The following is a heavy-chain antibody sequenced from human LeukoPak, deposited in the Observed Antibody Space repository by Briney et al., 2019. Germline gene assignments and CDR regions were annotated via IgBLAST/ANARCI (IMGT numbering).Heavy chain of an antibody. CDR1: GFSFDGYA. J-gene: IGHJ4*02. V-gene: IGHV3-9*01. Sequence: PGGSLRLSCAASGFSFDGYAMHWVRQAPGKGLEWVSGISWNSGHIGYADSVKGRFTISRDNAKNSLYLQMNSLRAEDTALYYCAKDRGITIFGVDTRFDCWGQGTLVTVSS. CDR3: AKDRGITIFGVDTRFDC. D-gene: IGHD3-3*01. CDR2: ISWNSGHI.